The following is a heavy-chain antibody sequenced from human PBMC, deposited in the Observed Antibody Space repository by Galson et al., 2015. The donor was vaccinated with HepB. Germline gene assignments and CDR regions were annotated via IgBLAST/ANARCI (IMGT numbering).Heavy chain of an antibody. J-gene: IGHJ5*02. D-gene: IGHD3-3*01. CDR1: GYSFTSYW. Sequence: QSGAEVKKPGESLKISCKGSGYSFTSYWIGWVRQMPGKGLEWMGIIYPGDSDTRYSPSFQGQVTISADKSISTAYLQWSSLKASDTAVYYCARVVRYYDFWSGYSKYNWFDPWGQGTLVTVSS. V-gene: IGHV5-51*03. CDR3: ARVVRYYDFWSGYSKYNWFDP. CDR2: IYPGDSDT.